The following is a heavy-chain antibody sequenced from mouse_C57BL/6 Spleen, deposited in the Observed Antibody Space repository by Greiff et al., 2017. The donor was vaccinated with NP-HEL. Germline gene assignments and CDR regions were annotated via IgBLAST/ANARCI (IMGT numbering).Heavy chain of an antibody. CDR1: GFTFSDYY. J-gene: IGHJ4*01. CDR3: ARQNPSTDGYLYYAMDY. Sequence: EVQRVESGGGLVQPGGSLKLSCAASGFTFSDYYMYWVRQTPEKRLEWVAYISNGGGSTYYPDTVKGRFTISRDNAKNTLYLQMSRLKSEDTAMYYCARQNPSTDGYLYYAMDYWGQGTSVTVSS. D-gene: IGHD2-3*01. CDR2: ISNGGGST. V-gene: IGHV5-12*01.